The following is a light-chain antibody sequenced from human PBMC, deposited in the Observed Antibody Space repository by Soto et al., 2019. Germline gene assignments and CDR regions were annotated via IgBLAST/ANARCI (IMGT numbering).Light chain of an antibody. CDR3: QQYGSSPT. J-gene: IGKJ5*01. CDR1: QSMSRW. CDR2: DAS. V-gene: IGKV1-5*01. Sequence: DIPMTQSPSTLSASVGDXVTITCRASQSMSRWLAWYQQKPGIAPKLLIYDASSLESGVPSRFSGSGSGTDFTLTISRLEPEDFAVYHCQQYGSSPTFGQGTRLEI.